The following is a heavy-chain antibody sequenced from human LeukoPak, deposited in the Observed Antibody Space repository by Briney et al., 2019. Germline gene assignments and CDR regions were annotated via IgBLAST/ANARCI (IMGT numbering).Heavy chain of an antibody. CDR2: ISSSSSYI. J-gene: IGHJ4*02. D-gene: IGHD3-10*01. Sequence: PGGSLRLSCAASGFTVSSNYMNWVRQAPGKGLEWVSSISSSSSYIYYADSVKGRFTISRDNAKNSLYLQMNSLRAEDTAVYYCARDKPFRYGSGRPLDYWGQGTLVTVSS. CDR3: ARDKPFRYGSGRPLDY. CDR1: GFTVSSNY. V-gene: IGHV3-21*01.